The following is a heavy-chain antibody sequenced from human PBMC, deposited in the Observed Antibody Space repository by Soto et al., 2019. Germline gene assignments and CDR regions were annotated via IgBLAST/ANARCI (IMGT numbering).Heavy chain of an antibody. D-gene: IGHD3-3*01. V-gene: IGHV4-4*07. CDR1: GGTISGYY. J-gene: IGHJ5*02. CDR2: IYSSGST. Sequence: KPSETLSLTCTVTGGTISGYYWTWIRQSAGGGVEWIGRIYSSGSTNYNPSLKSRVTISLDTSMNHFSLRLSSVTAADTAVYYCAKGQRFSDWVDPGGQGTLVTVSS. CDR3: AKGQRFSDWVDP.